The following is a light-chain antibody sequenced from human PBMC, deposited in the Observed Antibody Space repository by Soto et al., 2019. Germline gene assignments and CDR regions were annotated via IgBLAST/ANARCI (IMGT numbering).Light chain of an antibody. CDR2: DAS. V-gene: IGKV3-11*01. Sequence: EIVLTQSPATLSLSPGERATLSCRASQSVSNYLAWYQQKPGQAPRLLIYDASNRATGIPARFSGSGSGTVFTLTISLVEYEDLVFYYCQHRSYCSLTFGGGTRVEIK. CDR3: QHRSYCSLT. J-gene: IGKJ4*01. CDR1: QSVSNY.